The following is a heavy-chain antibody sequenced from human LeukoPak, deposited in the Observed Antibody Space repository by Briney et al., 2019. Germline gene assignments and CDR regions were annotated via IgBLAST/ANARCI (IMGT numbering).Heavy chain of an antibody. V-gene: IGHV1-2*02. J-gene: IGHJ3*02. D-gene: IGHD3-3*01. CDR2: INPNSGGT. CDR3: ARSHIVGVERRPDGFDI. CDR1: GYTFTGYY. Sequence: ASVKVSCKASGYTFTGYYIHWVRQAPGQGLEWMGWINPNSGGTNYAQQFQGRVTLTIDTSIGTAYMELSRLRSDDTAVYFCARSHIVGVERRPDGFDIWGQGTMVTVSS.